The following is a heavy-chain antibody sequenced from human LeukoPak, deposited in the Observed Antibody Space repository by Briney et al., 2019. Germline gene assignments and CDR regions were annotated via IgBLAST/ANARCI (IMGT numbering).Heavy chain of an antibody. CDR2: LRYDGSNK. CDR1: GFTFSSYG. Sequence: GGSLRLSCAASGFTFSSYGMHWVRQAPGKGLEWVAFLRYDGSNKYYADSVKGRSTISRDNSKNTLYLQMNSLRAEDTAVYYCAKERIQLWLPNFDYWGQGTLVTVSS. CDR3: AKERIQLWLPNFDY. D-gene: IGHD5-18*01. J-gene: IGHJ4*02. V-gene: IGHV3-30*02.